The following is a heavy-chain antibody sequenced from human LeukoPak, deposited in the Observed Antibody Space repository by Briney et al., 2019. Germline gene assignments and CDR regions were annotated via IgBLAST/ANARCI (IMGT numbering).Heavy chain of an antibody. CDR3: AKAPTMIVVVIPDY. Sequence: GGSLRLSCAASGFTFSSYAMHWVRQAPGKGLEWVAVISYDGSNKYYADSVKGRFTISRDNSKNTLYLQMNSLRAEDTAVYYCAKAPTMIVVVIPDYWGQGTLVTVSS. J-gene: IGHJ4*02. D-gene: IGHD3-22*01. CDR1: GFTFSSYA. V-gene: IGHV3-30*04. CDR2: ISYDGSNK.